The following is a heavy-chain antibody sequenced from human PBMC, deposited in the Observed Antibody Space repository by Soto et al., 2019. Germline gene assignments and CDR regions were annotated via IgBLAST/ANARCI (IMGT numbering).Heavy chain of an antibody. J-gene: IGHJ5*02. D-gene: IGHD3-10*01. Sequence: QVQLVESGGGVVQPGRSLRLSCAASGFTFSSYAMHWVRQAPGKGLEWVAVISYDGSNKYYADSVKGRFTISRDNSKNTLYMQMNSLRAEDTAVYYCAREGREIGIDPWGQGTLVTVSS. V-gene: IGHV3-30-3*01. CDR2: ISYDGSNK. CDR1: GFTFSSYA. CDR3: AREGREIGIDP.